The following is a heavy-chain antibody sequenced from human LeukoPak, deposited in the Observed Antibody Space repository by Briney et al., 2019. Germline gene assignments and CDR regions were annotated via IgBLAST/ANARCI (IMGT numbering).Heavy chain of an antibody. J-gene: IGHJ4*02. Sequence: SETLSLTCTVSGGSISSSSYYWGWIRQPPGKGLEWIGSIYYSGSTYYNPSLNSRVTISVDTSKNQFSLKLSSVTAADTAVYYCAGGTDYYFDYWGQGTLVTVSS. CDR2: IYYSGST. CDR1: GGSISSSSYY. V-gene: IGHV4-39*07. CDR3: AGGTDYYFDY. D-gene: IGHD1-26*01.